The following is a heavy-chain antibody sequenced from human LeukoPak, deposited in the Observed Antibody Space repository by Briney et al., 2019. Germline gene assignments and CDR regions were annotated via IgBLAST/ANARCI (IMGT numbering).Heavy chain of an antibody. V-gene: IGHV3-23*01. CDR3: ATETWFDY. CDR1: GFPFSSYA. CDR2: LSGSGGST. J-gene: IGHJ4*02. Sequence: QPGASLRLSCAASGFPFSSYAMSWVRQAPGKGLEWVSTLSGSGGSTYYADSVKGRFTISRGNSKNTLYLQMNSLRGEDTAVYYCATETWFDYWGQGTLVTVSS.